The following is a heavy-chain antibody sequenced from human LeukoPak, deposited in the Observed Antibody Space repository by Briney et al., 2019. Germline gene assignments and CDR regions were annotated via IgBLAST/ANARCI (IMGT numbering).Heavy chain of an antibody. Sequence: ASVKVSCKASGYTFTSYGISWVRQAPGQGLEWMGWISAYNGNTNYAQKLQGRVTMTTDTSTSTAYMELRSLRSDDTAVYYCARDPTMVRGVIISNWFDPWGQGTLVTVSS. J-gene: IGHJ5*02. CDR3: ARDPTMVRGVIISNWFDP. CDR2: ISAYNGNT. V-gene: IGHV1-18*01. CDR1: GYTFTSYG. D-gene: IGHD3-10*01.